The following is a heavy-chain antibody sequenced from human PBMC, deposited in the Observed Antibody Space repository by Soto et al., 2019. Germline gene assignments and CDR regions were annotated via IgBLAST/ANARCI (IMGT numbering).Heavy chain of an antibody. Sequence: GGSLRLSCAASGFTFSSYSMNWVRQAPGKGLEWVSSISSSSSYIYYADSVKGRFTISRDNAKNSLYLQMNSLRAEDTAVYYCARDSPMVRGVYDYWGQGTLVTVSS. CDR2: ISSSSSYI. D-gene: IGHD3-10*01. CDR1: GFTFSSYS. J-gene: IGHJ4*02. CDR3: ARDSPMVRGVYDY. V-gene: IGHV3-21*01.